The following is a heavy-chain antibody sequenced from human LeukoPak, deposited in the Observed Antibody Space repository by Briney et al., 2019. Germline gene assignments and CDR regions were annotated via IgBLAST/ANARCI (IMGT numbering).Heavy chain of an antibody. CDR1: GYTFTCYY. CDR2: INPNSGGT. D-gene: IGHD6-19*01. Sequence: GASVKVSCKASGYTFTCYYMHWVRQAPGQGLEWMGRINPNSGGTNYAQKFQGRVTMTRDTSISTAYMELSRLRSDDTAVYYCARGSSSGWYYFDYWGQGTLVTVSS. CDR3: ARGSSSGWYYFDY. V-gene: IGHV1-2*06. J-gene: IGHJ4*02.